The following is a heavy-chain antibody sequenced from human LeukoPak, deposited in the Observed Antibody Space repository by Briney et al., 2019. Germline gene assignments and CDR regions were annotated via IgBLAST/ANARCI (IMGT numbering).Heavy chain of an antibody. V-gene: IGHV1-69*05. J-gene: IGHJ4*02. CDR3: ARDAPSDFWSGYFVY. D-gene: IGHD3-3*01. Sequence: SVKVSCKAPGGTFSSYAISWVRQAPGQGLEWMGRIIPIFGTANYAQKFQGRVTITTDESTSTAYMELSSLRSEDTAVYYCARDAPSDFWSGYFVYWGQGTLVTVSS. CDR1: GGTFSSYA. CDR2: IIPIFGTA.